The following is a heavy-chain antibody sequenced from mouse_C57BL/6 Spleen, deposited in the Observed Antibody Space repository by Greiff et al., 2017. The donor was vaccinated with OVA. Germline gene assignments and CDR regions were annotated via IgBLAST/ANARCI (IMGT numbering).Heavy chain of an antibody. J-gene: IGHJ2*01. D-gene: IGHD1-1*01. CDR1: GYTFTDYY. Sequence: VHLVESGAELVRPGASVKLSCKASGYTFTDYYINWVKQRPGQGLEWIARIYPGSGNTYYNEKFKGKATLTAEKSSSTAYMQRSSLTSEDSAVYFCARRTTVVATNYFDYWGQGTTLAVSS. V-gene: IGHV1-76*01. CDR3: ARRTTVVATNYFDY. CDR2: IYPGSGNT.